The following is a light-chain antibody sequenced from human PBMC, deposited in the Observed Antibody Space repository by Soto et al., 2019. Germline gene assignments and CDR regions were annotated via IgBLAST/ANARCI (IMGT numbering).Light chain of an antibody. V-gene: IGKV3-11*01. CDR1: QSVSSY. CDR2: DAS. J-gene: IGKJ5*01. Sequence: EIVLTQSPATLSLSPGERATLSCRASQSVSSYLAWYQQKPGQAPRLLIYDASNRATGIPARFSGSGSGTDFTLTISGLEPEDFAVYYCQQRHMWPITFGQGTRLEIK. CDR3: QQRHMWPIT.